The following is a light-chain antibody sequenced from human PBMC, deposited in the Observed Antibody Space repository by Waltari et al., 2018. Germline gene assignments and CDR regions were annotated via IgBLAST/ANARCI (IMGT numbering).Light chain of an antibody. CDR3: QAWDSNTGVV. Sequence: SFDLTQPPSVSVSPGQRVTISCSGDTLGQKHVSWYQHKPGQSPLLVIFQDKRRPSGIPERFSGPNSGSTATLTIRGTQSMDEADYYCQAWDSNTGVVFGGGTRLTVL. CDR1: TLGQKH. CDR2: QDK. J-gene: IGLJ3*02. V-gene: IGLV3-1*01.